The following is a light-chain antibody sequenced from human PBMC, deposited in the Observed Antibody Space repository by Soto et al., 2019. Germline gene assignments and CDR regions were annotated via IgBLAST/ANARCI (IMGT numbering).Light chain of an antibody. CDR2: GAS. CDR3: QTSGSSSWT. J-gene: IGKJ1*01. Sequence: EIVLTQSPGTLSLSPGERATLSCRASQSVSSSYLAWYQQKPGQAPRLLIYGASSRATGITDRFSGSGSGTDFNLTISRLETEDFAVYSCQTSGSSSWTFGQGTKVEIK. V-gene: IGKV3-20*01. CDR1: QSVSSSY.